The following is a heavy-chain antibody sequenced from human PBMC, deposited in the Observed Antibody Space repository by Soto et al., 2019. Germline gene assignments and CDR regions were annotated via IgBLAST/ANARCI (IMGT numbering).Heavy chain of an antibody. CDR3: AKDWGSGEKYSYGSRAIYYGMDV. CDR2: ISWDGGST. J-gene: IGHJ6*02. D-gene: IGHD5-18*01. V-gene: IGHV3-43*01. Sequence: GGSLRLSCAASGFTFDDYTMHWVRQAPGKGLEWVSLISWDGGSTYYADSVKGRFTISRDNSKNSLYLQMNSLRTEDTALYYCAKDWGSGEKYSYGSRAIYYGMDVWGQGTTVTVSS. CDR1: GFTFDDYT.